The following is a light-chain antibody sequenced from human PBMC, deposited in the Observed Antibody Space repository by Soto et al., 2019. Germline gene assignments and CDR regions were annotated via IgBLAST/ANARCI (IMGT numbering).Light chain of an antibody. Sequence: VLTQSPATMSLSPGDRATLSCRASQSIGNSLAWYQQKRGQPPRLLIYDASSRATGIPARFSGSGSGTDFTLTISSLQSEDFAIYYCQQYNNWPPWTFGQGTKVDIK. CDR1: QSIGNS. CDR2: DAS. CDR3: QQYNNWPPWT. V-gene: IGKV3D-15*01. J-gene: IGKJ1*01.